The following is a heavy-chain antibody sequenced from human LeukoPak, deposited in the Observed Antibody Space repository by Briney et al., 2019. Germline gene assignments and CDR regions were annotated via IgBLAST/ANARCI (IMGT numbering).Heavy chain of an antibody. Sequence: PGGALRLSCAASGCTFSSSAMHCVRQAPGRGVEGVAVISYGGTTKIYAGSVKGGFTISRDNSKDTLYLQMSSLTPDDTAVYYCAKADSPDILSGYYRSYFDHWGQGTVVTVSS. CDR2: ISYGGTTK. CDR1: GCTFSSSA. D-gene: IGHD3-9*01. J-gene: IGHJ4*02. CDR3: AKADSPDILSGYYRSYFDH. V-gene: IGHV3-30*04.